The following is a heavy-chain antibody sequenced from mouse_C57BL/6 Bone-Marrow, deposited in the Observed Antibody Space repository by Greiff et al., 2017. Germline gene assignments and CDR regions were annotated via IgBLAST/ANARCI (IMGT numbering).Heavy chain of an antibody. CDR2: IWSGGST. Sequence: QVQLKESGPGLVQPSQSLSITCTVSGFSLTSYGVHWVRQSPGTGLEWLGVIWSGGSTDYTAAFISRLSISKDNSKGQVLFKMNSLQADDTAIYYWARKGELLWLRRAAYWGQGTLVTVSA. CDR3: ARKGELLWLRRAAY. J-gene: IGHJ3*01. V-gene: IGHV2-2*01. CDR1: GFSLTSYG. D-gene: IGHD2-2*01.